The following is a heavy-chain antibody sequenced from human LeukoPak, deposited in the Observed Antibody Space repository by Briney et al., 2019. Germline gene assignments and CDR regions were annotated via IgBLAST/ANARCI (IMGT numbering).Heavy chain of an antibody. J-gene: IGHJ4*02. CDR2: ISYHVSHK. Sequence: GGSLRLSCAASGFTFSSYAMHWVREAPGKGVEWVAVISYHVSHKYYAHSVKRRFTLSRDNSKNTLYLQMNSLKAEDTAVYYCARAQGFYGDYRIDYWGQGTLVTVSS. V-gene: IGHV3-30-3*01. D-gene: IGHD4-17*01. CDR1: GFTFSSYA. CDR3: ARAQGFYGDYRIDY.